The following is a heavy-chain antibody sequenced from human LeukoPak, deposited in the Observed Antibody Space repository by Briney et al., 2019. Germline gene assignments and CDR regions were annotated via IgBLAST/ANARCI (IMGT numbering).Heavy chain of an antibody. D-gene: IGHD3-3*02. CDR3: ARDAF. J-gene: IGHJ4*02. CDR2: VNPSGGST. V-gene: IGHV1-46*01. CDR1: GYSFTSFY. Sequence: VASVKVSCKTAGYSFTSFYIHWIRQAPGQGLEWMGMVNPSGGSTVSAQKFQHRVNMTAATSTRTFHMEMTGLSSDDTALYYSARDAFWGQGTLVTVSS.